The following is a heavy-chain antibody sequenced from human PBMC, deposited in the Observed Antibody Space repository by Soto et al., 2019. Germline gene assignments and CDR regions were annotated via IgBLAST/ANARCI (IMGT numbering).Heavy chain of an antibody. J-gene: IGHJ6*02. CDR3: ARPRLRFLEWLLYRDHYYYYGMDV. CDR2: INPSGGST. D-gene: IGHD3-3*01. V-gene: IGHV1-46*01. Sequence: ASVKVSCKASGYTFTSYYMHWVRQAPGQGLEWMGIINPSGGSTSYAQKFQGRVTMTRDTSTSTVYMELSSLRSEDTAVYYCARPRLRFLEWLLYRDHYYYYGMDVWGQGTTVTVSS. CDR1: GYTFTSYY.